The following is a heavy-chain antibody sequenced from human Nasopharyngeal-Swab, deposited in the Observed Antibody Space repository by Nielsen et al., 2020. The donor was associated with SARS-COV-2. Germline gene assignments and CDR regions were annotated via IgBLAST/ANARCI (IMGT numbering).Heavy chain of an antibody. CDR2: SNHSGST. J-gene: IGHJ6*02. Sequence: RQPPGKGLEWIGESNHSGSTNYNPSLKSRVTISVDTSKNQFSLKLSSVTAADTAVYYCARGAPNYDLWSGYYYYYGMDVWGQGTTVTVS. V-gene: IGHV4-34*01. D-gene: IGHD3-3*01. CDR3: ARGAPNYDLWSGYYYYYGMDV.